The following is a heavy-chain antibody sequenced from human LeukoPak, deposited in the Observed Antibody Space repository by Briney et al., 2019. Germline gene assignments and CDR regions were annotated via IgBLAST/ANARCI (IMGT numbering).Heavy chain of an antibody. D-gene: IGHD2-15*01. Sequence: SVKVSCKXSGFTFTSSAMQWVRQARGQRLEWIGWSVVGSGNTNYAQKFQERVTITRDMSTSTAYMELSSLRSEDTAVYYCAASSRAILSVGSRYYMDVWGKGTTVTVSS. J-gene: IGHJ6*03. CDR1: GFTFTSSA. CDR3: AASSRAILSVGSRYYMDV. CDR2: SVVGSGNT. V-gene: IGHV1-58*02.